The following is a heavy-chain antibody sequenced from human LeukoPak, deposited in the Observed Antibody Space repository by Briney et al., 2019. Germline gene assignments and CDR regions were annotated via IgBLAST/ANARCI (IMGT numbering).Heavy chain of an antibody. J-gene: IGHJ4*02. D-gene: IGHD1/OR15-1a*01. CDR3: ARRTALEQYFDY. CDR2: ITGSGSNT. Sequence: GGSLRLSCAASGFSFSSFAMSWVCQAPGKGLEWVSAITGSGSNTYYADSVKGRFTISGDNSKNTLYLQMNSMRADDTAVYYCARRTALEQYFDYWDQGTLVTVSS. CDR1: GFSFSSFA. V-gene: IGHV3-23*01.